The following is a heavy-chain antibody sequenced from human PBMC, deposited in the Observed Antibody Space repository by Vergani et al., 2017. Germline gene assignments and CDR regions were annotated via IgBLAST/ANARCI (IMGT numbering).Heavy chain of an antibody. CDR1: GFTFSNFG. CDR2: IGKDGINT. Sequence: QVQLVESAGGVVQPGGSLRLSCAASGFTFSNFGMHWSRQAPGKGLECLSYIGKDGINTRYRDAVKGRFTISRDNSKDILYLQMDSLRSEDTALYYCAKYLRDSTDGLPDSWGPGTLVIVSS. V-gene: IGHV3-30*02. CDR3: AKYLRDSTDGLPDS. D-gene: IGHD2-21*02. J-gene: IGHJ4*02.